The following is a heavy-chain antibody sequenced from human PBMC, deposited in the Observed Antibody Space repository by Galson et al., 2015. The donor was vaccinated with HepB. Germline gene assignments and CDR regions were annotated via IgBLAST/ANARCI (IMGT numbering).Heavy chain of an antibody. J-gene: IGHJ1*01. CDR1: GDSISSSSYY. CDR2: ISYSGST. D-gene: IGHD1-26*01. Sequence: QVQLQESGPGLVKPSETLSLTCTVSGDSISSSSYYWGWIRQPPGKGLEWIGSISYSGSTYYNPSLESRVTISVDTSKSQFSLRLSSVTAADTAVFYCARQEKVGATGRYFRHWGQGTLVTVSS. CDR3: ARQEKVGATGRYFRH. V-gene: IGHV4-39*01.